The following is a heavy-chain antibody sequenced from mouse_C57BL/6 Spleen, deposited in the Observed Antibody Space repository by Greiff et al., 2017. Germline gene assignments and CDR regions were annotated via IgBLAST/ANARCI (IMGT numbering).Heavy chain of an antibody. V-gene: IGHV1-69*01. CDR3: ARSSREGYPFAD. D-gene: IGHD2-2*01. Sequence: QVQLQQPGAELVMPGASVKLSCKASGYTFTSYWMHWVKQRPGQGLEWIGEIDPSDSYTNYNQQFKGKSTLTVDKSSSTAYMQRSSLTSEDSAVYDCARSSREGYPFADWGKGTLVTVSA. CDR2: IDPSDSYT. CDR1: GYTFTSYW. J-gene: IGHJ3*01.